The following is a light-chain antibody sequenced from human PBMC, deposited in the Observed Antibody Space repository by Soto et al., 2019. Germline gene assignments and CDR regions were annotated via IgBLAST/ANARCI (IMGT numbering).Light chain of an antibody. J-gene: IGKJ1*01. Sequence: DIQMTQSPSTLPASVGDRVAITCRASQSISNRFAWYQQKPGTAPKVLIYHASNLQSGVPSRFSGSGSGTEFTLTISSLQPEDVATYYCQGYASAPTFGQGTKVDI. CDR1: QSISNR. V-gene: IGKV1-5*01. CDR3: QGYASAPT. CDR2: HAS.